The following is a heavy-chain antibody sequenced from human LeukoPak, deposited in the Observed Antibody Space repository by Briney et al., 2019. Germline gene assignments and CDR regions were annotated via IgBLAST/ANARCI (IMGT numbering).Heavy chain of an antibody. V-gene: IGHV3-48*01. CDR2: ISSSSGTI. Sequence: GGSLRLSCAASGFTFSSYSMNWVRQVPGKGLEWVSYISSSSGTIYYADSVKGRFTISRDNSKNTLYLQMNSLRAGDTAVYYCVATVTILDYWGQGTLVTVSS. D-gene: IGHD4-17*01. CDR3: VATVTILDY. CDR1: GFTFSSYS. J-gene: IGHJ4*02.